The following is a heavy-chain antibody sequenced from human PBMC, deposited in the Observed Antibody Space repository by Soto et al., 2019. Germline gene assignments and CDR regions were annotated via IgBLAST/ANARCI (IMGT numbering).Heavy chain of an antibody. V-gene: IGHV1-69*01. D-gene: IGHD1-1*01. J-gene: IGHJ4*02. CDR3: AGRYSASWNELTD. CDR1: GATFSSYA. CDR2: IIPLFGTP. Sequence: QVQLVQSGAEVKKPGSSLKVSCKASGATFSSYAISWVRQAPGQGPEWMGGIIPLFGTPNYAQKFRDKVTITADASTSTVNLVLNSLASEDTAVYYCAGRYSASWNELTDWGQGTLVIVSS.